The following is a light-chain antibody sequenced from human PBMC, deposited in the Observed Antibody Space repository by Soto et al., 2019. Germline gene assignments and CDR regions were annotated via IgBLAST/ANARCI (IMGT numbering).Light chain of an antibody. CDR3: EAWNDSLNGVV. V-gene: IGLV1-44*01. CDR2: SNN. Sequence: QSVLTQPPSASGTPGRRVTISCSGSSSNIGSNTVNWYQQLPGTAPKLLIYSNNQRPSGVPDRFSGSKSGTSASLAISGLQSEDEADYYCEAWNDSLNGVVLGGGTQLTVL. J-gene: IGLJ2*01. CDR1: SSNIGSNT.